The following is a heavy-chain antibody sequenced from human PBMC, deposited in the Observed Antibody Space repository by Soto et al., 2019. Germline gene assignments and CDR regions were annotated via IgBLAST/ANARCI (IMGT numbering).Heavy chain of an antibody. J-gene: IGHJ6*02. D-gene: IGHD6-6*01. CDR3: ARDWGAARPSYYYYYYGMDV. V-gene: IGHV6-1*01. CDR1: GDSVSSNSAA. Sequence: PSQTLSLTCAISGDSVSSNSAAWNWIRQSPSRGLEWLGRTYYRSKWYNDYAVSVKSRITINPDTSKNQFSLQLNSVTPEDTAVYCCARDWGAARPSYYYYYYGMDVWGQGTTVTVSS. CDR2: TYYRSKWYN.